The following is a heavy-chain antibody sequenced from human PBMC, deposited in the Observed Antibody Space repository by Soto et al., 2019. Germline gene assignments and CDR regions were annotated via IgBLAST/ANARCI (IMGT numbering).Heavy chain of an antibody. CDR3: AKDAVYNDGLWLMDH. J-gene: IGHJ4*02. CDR1: GLPHSNFA. D-gene: IGHD2-21*01. CDR2: IYGSGRGI. Sequence: GGSLRLSCTASGLPHSNFAMMWVRQAPGKGLECISGIYGSGRGIEYADPVKGRFTISRDNSKNTVYLQMTDLRVDDTAVYYCAKDAVYNDGLWLMDHWGQGTQVTVSS. V-gene: IGHV3-23*05.